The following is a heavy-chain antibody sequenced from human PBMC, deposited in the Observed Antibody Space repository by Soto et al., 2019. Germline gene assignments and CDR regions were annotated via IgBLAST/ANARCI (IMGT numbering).Heavy chain of an antibody. D-gene: IGHD6-13*01. Sequence: SVKVFCKASGGTFSSYAISWVRQAPGQGLEWMGGIIPIFGTANYAQKFQGRVTITADESTSTAYMELSSLRSEDTAVYYCARDPFAAGTLIGIFDYWGQGTLVTVSS. CDR3: ARDPFAAGTLIGIFDY. CDR2: IIPIFGTA. V-gene: IGHV1-69*13. J-gene: IGHJ4*02. CDR1: GGTFSSYA.